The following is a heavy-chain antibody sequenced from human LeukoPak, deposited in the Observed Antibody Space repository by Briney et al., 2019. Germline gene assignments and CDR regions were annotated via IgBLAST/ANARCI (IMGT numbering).Heavy chain of an antibody. CDR3: AVAPGRGGGSYSGAFDI. CDR1: GGTFSSYA. CDR2: IIPIFGTA. Sequence: SVKVSCKASGGTFSSYAISWVRQAPGQGLEWMGGIIPIFGTANYAQKFQGRVTITADESTSTAYMELSSLRSEDTAVYHCAVAPGRGGGSYSGAFDIWGQGTMVTVSS. D-gene: IGHD1-26*01. J-gene: IGHJ3*02. V-gene: IGHV1-69*13.